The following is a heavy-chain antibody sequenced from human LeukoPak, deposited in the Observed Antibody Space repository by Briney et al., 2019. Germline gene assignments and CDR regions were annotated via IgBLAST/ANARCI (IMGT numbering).Heavy chain of an antibody. Sequence: QAGGSLRLSCAASGFTFSSYGVHWVRQAPGRGLEWVALISYDGSNKDYMDSVKGRFTISRDNSKNTLYLQMNSLRAEDTAAYYCASLGRSGGSGSFYYYYYMDVWGKGTTVTVSS. J-gene: IGHJ6*03. CDR2: ISYDGSNK. CDR1: GFTFSSYG. D-gene: IGHD3-10*01. V-gene: IGHV3-30-3*01. CDR3: ASLGRSGGSGSFYYYYYMDV.